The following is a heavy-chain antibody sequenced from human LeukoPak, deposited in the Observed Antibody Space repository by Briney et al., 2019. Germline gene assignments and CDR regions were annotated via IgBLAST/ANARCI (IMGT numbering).Heavy chain of an antibody. D-gene: IGHD6-25*01. J-gene: IGHJ6*03. CDR2: ISRSSIYI. CDR1: VFTSSSFS. Sequence: GGSLRLSRAASVFTSSSFSMNCVRQAPGTGLECVSSISRSSIYIYFVESVKGRFTISRDNAKNSLYLQLNCLRAQEPALHYSARGLQRLGGQCNYYYQYRDVWVKGATLTVPS. CDR3: ARGLQRLGGQCNYYYQYRDV. V-gene: IGHV3-21*01.